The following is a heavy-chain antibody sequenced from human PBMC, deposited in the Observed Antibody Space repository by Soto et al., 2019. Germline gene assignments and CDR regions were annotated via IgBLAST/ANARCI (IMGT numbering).Heavy chain of an antibody. V-gene: IGHV4-59*01. CDR3: ERMNYYDTSGYPFDY. J-gene: IGHJ4*02. D-gene: IGHD3-22*01. Sequence: SETLSLTCTVSGGSTSSYYWSWIRQPPGKGLEWIGYIYFRGTTNYNPSLKSRVTMSADTSKNQFSLKLNSVTAADTAVYYCERMNYYDTSGYPFDYWGQGMMVTVSS. CDR2: IYFRGTT. CDR1: GGSTSSYY.